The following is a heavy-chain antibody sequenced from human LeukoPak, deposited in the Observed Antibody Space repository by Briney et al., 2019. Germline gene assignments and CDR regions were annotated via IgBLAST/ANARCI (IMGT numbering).Heavy chain of an antibody. J-gene: IGHJ4*02. D-gene: IGHD6-19*01. CDR1: GYTFTGYY. CDR2: ISCYNGDT. CDR3: ARDPSNTSGRNVFFNY. Sequence: ASVKVSCKASGYTFTGYYMHWVRQAPGQGLEWLAWISCYNGDTNYAQKFQDRVTVTTDTSTSTVFMELRNLNTDDTAVYYCARDPSNTSGRNVFFNYWGQGTLVTVSS. V-gene: IGHV1-18*04.